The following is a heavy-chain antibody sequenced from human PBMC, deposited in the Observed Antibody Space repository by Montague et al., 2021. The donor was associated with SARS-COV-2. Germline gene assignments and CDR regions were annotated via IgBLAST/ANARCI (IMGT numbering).Heavy chain of an antibody. CDR3: ASPNSGRWYYFDY. Sequence: SETLSLTCTVSGGSVSSSGYYWGWIRQPPGKGLEWIGSIYFSGSSYYNPSLKSRVSISVDTSKNQFSLRLSSVTSADTAVYYCASPNSGRWYYFDYWGQGTLVTASS. J-gene: IGHJ4*02. CDR2: IYFSGSS. V-gene: IGHV4-39*01. CDR1: GGSVSSSGYY. D-gene: IGHD4-23*01.